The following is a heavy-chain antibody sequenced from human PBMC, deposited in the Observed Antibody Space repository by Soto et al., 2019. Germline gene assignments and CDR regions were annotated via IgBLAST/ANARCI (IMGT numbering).Heavy chain of an antibody. D-gene: IGHD2-15*01. CDR2: ISSSSSYI. Sequence: PGGSLRLSCAASGFTFSSYDMNWVRQAPGKGLEWVSSISSSSSYIYYADSVKGRFTISRDNAKNSLYLQMNSLRAEDTAVYYCARVYCSGGSCYYLDYWGQGTLVTVSS. J-gene: IGHJ4*02. CDR3: ARVYCSGGSCYYLDY. CDR1: GFTFSSYD. V-gene: IGHV3-21*01.